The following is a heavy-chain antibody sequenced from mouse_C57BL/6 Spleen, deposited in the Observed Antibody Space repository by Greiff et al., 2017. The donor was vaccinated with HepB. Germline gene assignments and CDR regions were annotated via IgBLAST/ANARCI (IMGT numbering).Heavy chain of an antibody. V-gene: IGHV1-55*01. D-gene: IGHD2-1*01. J-gene: IGHJ3*01. CDR2: IYPGSGST. CDR3: ARSAIPSYGNYVWFAY. CDR1: GYTFTSYW. Sequence: QVQLQQPGAELVKPGASVKMSCKASGYTFTSYWITWVKQRPGQGLEWIGDIYPGSGSTNYNEKFKSKATLTVDTSSSTAYMQLSSLTSEDSAVYYCARSAIPSYGNYVWFAYWGQGTLVTVSA.